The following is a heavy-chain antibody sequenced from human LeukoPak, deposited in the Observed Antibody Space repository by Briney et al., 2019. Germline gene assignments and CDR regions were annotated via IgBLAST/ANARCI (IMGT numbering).Heavy chain of an antibody. D-gene: IGHD5-24*01. V-gene: IGHV3-48*01. CDR2: IISSSSTI. Sequence: GGSLRLSCAASGFTFSNYSMNWVRQAPGKGLGWVSYIISSSSTISYGGSVKGPFTISRDNAKNSLYLQMSSLKAEDTAVYYCARALEDSYYYYMDVGGKGTTVTVSS. CDR3: ARALEDSYYYYMDV. J-gene: IGHJ6*03. CDR1: GFTFSNYS.